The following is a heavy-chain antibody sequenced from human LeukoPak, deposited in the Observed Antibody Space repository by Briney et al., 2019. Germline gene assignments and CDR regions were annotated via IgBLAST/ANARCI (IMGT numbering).Heavy chain of an antibody. V-gene: IGHV4-34*01. CDR2: INHSGST. CDR1: GGSFSGYY. CDR3: ARGLMVRGIGYYFDY. J-gene: IGHJ4*02. Sequence: SETLSLTCAVYGGSFSGYYWSWIRQPPGKGLEWIGEINHSGSTNYNPSLKSRVTISVGTSKNQFSLKLSSVTAADTAVYYCARGLMVRGIGYYFDYWGQGTLVTVSS. D-gene: IGHD3-10*01.